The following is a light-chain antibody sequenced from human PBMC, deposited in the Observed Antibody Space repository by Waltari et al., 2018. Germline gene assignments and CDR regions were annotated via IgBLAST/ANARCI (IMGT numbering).Light chain of an antibody. Sequence: SSELTQDPAVPVALGQTVRITCQGDGPRRYYANWYQQKPGQAPVLVISGKNNRPSGIPDRFSGSSSGNTASLTISAAQAEDEADYYCNSRDSSGDHPIVVFGGGTKLTVL. CDR3: NSRDSSGDHPIVV. J-gene: IGLJ2*01. CDR2: GKN. CDR1: GPRRYY. V-gene: IGLV3-19*01.